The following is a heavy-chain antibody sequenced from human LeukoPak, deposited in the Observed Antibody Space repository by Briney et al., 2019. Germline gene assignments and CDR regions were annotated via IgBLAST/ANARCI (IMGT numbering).Heavy chain of an antibody. CDR1: ANYW. J-gene: IGHJ4*02. V-gene: IGHV3-74*01. CDR2: INSDGSWT. CDR3: VSFYETY. D-gene: IGHD2/OR15-2a*01. Sequence: GGSLRLSCVASANYWMHWIRQAPGKGLVWVSHINSDGSWTSYADSVKGRFTISKDNAKNTVYLQMNSLRAEDTAVYYCVSFYETYWGRGTLVTVSS.